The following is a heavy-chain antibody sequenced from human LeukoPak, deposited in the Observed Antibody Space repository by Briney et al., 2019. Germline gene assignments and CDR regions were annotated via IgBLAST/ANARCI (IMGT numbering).Heavy chain of an antibody. CDR2: ICGHGISI. CDR3: ARTARLLEY. V-gene: IGHV3-23*01. J-gene: IGHJ4*02. D-gene: IGHD6-6*01. CDR1: GFTFSNYA. Sequence: GGSLRLSCEASGFTFSNYAMSWVRQAPGKGLEWVSGICGHGISIYYADSVKGRFTISRDNSKSTLYLVMNSLRAEDTAIYYCARTARLLEYWGQGTLVTVSS.